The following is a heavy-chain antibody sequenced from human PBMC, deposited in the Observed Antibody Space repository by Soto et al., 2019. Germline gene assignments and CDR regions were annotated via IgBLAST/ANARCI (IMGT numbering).Heavy chain of an antibody. CDR1: GFTFSDHW. D-gene: IGHD6-19*01. CDR3: ARGNSSGPAY. Sequence: EVQLVESGGGVVQPGGSLRLSCAASGFTFSDHWMLWVRQVPGKGLVWVARINSDGSTTTYADSVKGRFTISRANARNRLYRKLDSLGAGDTALYSWARGNSSGPAYWGQGTLSPSPQ. J-gene: IGHJ4*02. V-gene: IGHV3-74*01. CDR2: INSDGSTT.